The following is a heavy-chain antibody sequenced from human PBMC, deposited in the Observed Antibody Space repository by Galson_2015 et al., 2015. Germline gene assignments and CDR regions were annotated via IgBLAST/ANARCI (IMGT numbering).Heavy chain of an antibody. D-gene: IGHD5-24*01. Sequence: SLRLSCAASGFTVSSNYMNWVRQAPGKGLEWVSVIYSGGSTYYADSVKGRFTISRDNSKNTLYLQMNSLRAEDTAVYYCASVEMATSTFDYWGQGTLVTVSS. J-gene: IGHJ4*02. CDR1: GFTVSSNY. CDR2: IYSGGST. V-gene: IGHV3-53*01. CDR3: ASVEMATSTFDY.